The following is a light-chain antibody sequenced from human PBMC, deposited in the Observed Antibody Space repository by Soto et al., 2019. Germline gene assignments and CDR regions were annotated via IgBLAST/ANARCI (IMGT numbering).Light chain of an antibody. Sequence: QSVLTQPPSVSGSPGQSVPISCTGTSSDVGGSNGVSWYQQPPGTAPKLMIYDVSNRPSGVPDRFSGSKSGNTASLTISGLQAEDEGDYYCSSYTSSSTYVFGTGTKVTVL. V-gene: IGLV2-18*02. CDR1: SSDVGGSNG. J-gene: IGLJ1*01. CDR3: SSYTSSSTYV. CDR2: DVS.